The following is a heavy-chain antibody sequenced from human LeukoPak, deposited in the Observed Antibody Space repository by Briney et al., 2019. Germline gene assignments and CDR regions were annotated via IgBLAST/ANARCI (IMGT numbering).Heavy chain of an antibody. D-gene: IGHD5-24*01. CDR3: ARGTRWLQPYYFDY. Sequence: ASVKVSFTASGYTFTGYYMHWVRQAPGQGLEWMGWINPNSGGTNYAQEFQGRVTMTRDTSISTAYMELSRLRSDDTAVYYCARGTRWLQPYYFDYWGQGTLVTVSS. CDR2: INPNSGGT. J-gene: IGHJ4*02. CDR1: GYTFTGYY. V-gene: IGHV1-2*02.